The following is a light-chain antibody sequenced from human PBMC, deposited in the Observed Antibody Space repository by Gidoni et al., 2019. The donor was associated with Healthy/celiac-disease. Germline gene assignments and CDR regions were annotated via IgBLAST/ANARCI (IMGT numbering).Light chain of an antibody. CDR3: QQYNNWPYT. V-gene: IGKV3-15*01. CDR1: QSVSSN. CDR2: GAS. Sequence: EIVMPPSPATLSVSPGERATLPCRARQSVSSNFAGYQQNPGQAPRLLICGASTRATGIPARFSGSGSGKEFTLTISSLKSEDFAVYYCQQYNNWPYTFGQGTKLEIK. J-gene: IGKJ2*01.